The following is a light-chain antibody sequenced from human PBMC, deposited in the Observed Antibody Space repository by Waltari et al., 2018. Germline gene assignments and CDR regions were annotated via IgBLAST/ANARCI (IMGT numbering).Light chain of an antibody. CDR3: QSYDSSNHRV. CDR2: EDN. J-gene: IGLJ3*02. Sequence: NFMLTQPHSVSESPGKTVTISCTRSSGSIASNYVQWYQQRPGSAPTTVIYEDNQRPSGVPDRFSGSIDSSSNSASLTISGLKTEEEADYYCQSYDSSNHRVFGGGTKLTVL. V-gene: IGLV6-57*03. CDR1: SGSIASNY.